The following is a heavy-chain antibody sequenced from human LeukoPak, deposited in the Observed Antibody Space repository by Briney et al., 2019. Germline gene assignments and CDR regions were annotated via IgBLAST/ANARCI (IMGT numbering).Heavy chain of an antibody. CDR3: ARYLFVSTGTTVSWFDP. V-gene: IGHV4-4*02. D-gene: IGHD1-7*01. CDR2: IYHSGST. J-gene: IGHJ5*02. Sequence: SGTLSLTCAVSGGSISSSNWWSWVRQPPGKGLEWIGEIYHSGSTNYNPSLKSRVTISVDKSKNQFSLKLSSVTAADTAVYHCARYLFVSTGTTVSWFDPWGQGTLVTVSS. CDR1: GGSISSSNW.